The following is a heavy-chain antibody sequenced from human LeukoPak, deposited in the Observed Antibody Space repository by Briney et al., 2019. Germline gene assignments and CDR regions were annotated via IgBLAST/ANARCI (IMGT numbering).Heavy chain of an antibody. J-gene: IGHJ5*02. CDR3: ARRPVEMAAIREDNWFDP. CDR2: IYYSGST. Sequence: SETLSLTCTVSGGSIRSYYWSWIRQPPGKGLEWIGRIYYSGSTNYNPSLKGRVTMSVDTSKNQFSLKLSSVTAADTAVYYCARRPVEMAAIREDNWFDPWGQGTLVTVSS. D-gene: IGHD5-24*01. CDR1: GGSIRSYY. V-gene: IGHV4-59*08.